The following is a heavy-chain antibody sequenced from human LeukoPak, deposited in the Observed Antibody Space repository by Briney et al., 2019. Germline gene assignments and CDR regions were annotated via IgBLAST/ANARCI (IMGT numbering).Heavy chain of an antibody. CDR2: IYYSGST. V-gene: IGHV4-59*01. D-gene: IGHD6-19*01. CDR1: GESISGFY. CDR3: ARGLFGIAVAGGFDY. J-gene: IGHJ4*02. Sequence: SETLSLTCTVSGESISGFYWTLIRQPPGKGLEWIGDIYYSGSTNYNPSLKSRVTISVDTSKNQFSLKLSSVTAADTAVYYCARGLFGIAVAGGFDYWGQGTLVTVSS.